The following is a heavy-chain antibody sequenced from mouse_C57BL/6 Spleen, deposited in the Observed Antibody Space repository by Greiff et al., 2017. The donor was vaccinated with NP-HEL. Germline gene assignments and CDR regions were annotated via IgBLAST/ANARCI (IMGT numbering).Heavy chain of an antibody. V-gene: IGHV5-12*01. CDR1: GFTFSDYY. Sequence: EVKLVESGGGLVQPGGSLKLSCAASGFTFSDYYMYWVRQTPEKRLEWVAYISNGGGSTYYPATVKGRFTISRDNAKNTLYLQMSRLKSEDTAMYYCARRSDLYAMDYWGQGTSVTVSS. J-gene: IGHJ4*01. CDR2: ISNGGGST. CDR3: ARRSDLYAMDY.